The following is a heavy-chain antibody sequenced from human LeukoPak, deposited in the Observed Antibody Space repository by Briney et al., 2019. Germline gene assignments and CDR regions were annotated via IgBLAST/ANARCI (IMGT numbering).Heavy chain of an antibody. CDR2: VRNEGSDK. D-gene: IGHD3-10*01. CDR3: AKHYYGSGSQKYYFDY. J-gene: IGHJ4*02. V-gene: IGHV3-30*02. CDR1: GFIFSDYG. Sequence: GGSLRLSCASSGFIFSDYGMHWVRQPAGKGLEWVTLVRNEGSDKYYADSVKGRFTISRHNSKHTLYLQMNSVRSEDTAVYYCAKHYYGSGSQKYYFDYWGQGTLVTVSS.